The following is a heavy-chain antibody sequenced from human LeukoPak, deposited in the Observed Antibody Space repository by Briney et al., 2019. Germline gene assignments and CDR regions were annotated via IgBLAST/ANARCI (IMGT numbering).Heavy chain of an antibody. D-gene: IGHD4-23*01. J-gene: IGHJ4*02. V-gene: IGHV1-2*04. CDR3: ARGWLAETTVVTPYNY. CDR1: VYTFTGYY. CDR2: INPNSGGT. Sequence: GSSVKVSCKASVYTFTGYYMHWVRQAPGQGLEWVGWINPNSGGTNYAQKFQGWVTMTRDTSISTAYMELSRLRSDDTAVYYCARGWLAETTVVTPYNYWGQGTLVTVSS.